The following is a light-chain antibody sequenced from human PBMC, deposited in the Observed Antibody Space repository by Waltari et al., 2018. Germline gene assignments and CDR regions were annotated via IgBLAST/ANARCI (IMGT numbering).Light chain of an antibody. CDR3: QQYYNYPIT. CDR1: QDISNY. CDR2: TAA. Sequence: DIQMTQSPSSLSASVGDRVTLTCRARQDISNYLALFQQKPGKAPKSLIYTAATLHSGVPSKFSGSGFGTDFTLTINSLQPEDSATYYCQQYYNYPITFGGGTKVEIK. V-gene: IGKV1-16*02. J-gene: IGKJ4*01.